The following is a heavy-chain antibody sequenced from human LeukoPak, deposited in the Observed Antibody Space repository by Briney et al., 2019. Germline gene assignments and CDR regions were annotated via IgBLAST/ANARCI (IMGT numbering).Heavy chain of an antibody. CDR2: ISYDGSNK. CDR3: ARFAGGYYYGSGRIY. Sequence: GGSLRLSCAASGFTFSSYAMHWVRQAPGKGLEWVAVISYDGSNKYYADSVKGRFTISRDNSKNTLYLQMNSLRAEDTAVYYCARFAGGYYYGSGRIYWGQGTLVTVSS. J-gene: IGHJ4*02. D-gene: IGHD3-10*01. CDR1: GFTFSSYA. V-gene: IGHV3-30*04.